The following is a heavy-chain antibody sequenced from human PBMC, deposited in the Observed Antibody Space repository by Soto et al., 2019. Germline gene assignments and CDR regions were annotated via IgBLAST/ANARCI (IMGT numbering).Heavy chain of an antibody. CDR3: ARDGAGRYWYFDL. CDR1: GGSISSGGYY. CDR2: IYYSGST. J-gene: IGHJ2*01. Sequence: QVQLQESGPGLVKPSQTLSLTCTVSGGSISSGGYYWSWIRQHPGKGLEWIGYIYYSGSTYYNPSLKSRVTRSVDTSKNQFSLKLSSVTAADTAVYYCARDGAGRYWYFDLWGRGTLVTVSS. V-gene: IGHV4-31*03. D-gene: IGHD1-26*01.